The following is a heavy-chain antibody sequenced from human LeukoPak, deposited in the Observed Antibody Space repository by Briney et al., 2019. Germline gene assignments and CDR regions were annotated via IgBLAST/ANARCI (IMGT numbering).Heavy chain of an antibody. CDR1: GASITSYY. CDR3: TRDRRYSSSSGSRWFDP. CDR2: IYYSGST. V-gene: IGHV4-59*12. J-gene: IGHJ5*02. D-gene: IGHD6-13*01. Sequence: SETLSLTCTVSGASITSYYWSWNRQPPGKGLVWIGYIYYSGSTNYNPSLKSRVTISLDTSKNQFSLKLSSVTAADTAVYYCTRDRRYSSSSGSRWFDPWGQGTLVTVSS.